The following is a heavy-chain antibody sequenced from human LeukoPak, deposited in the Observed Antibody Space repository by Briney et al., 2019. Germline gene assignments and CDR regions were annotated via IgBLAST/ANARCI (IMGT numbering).Heavy chain of an antibody. V-gene: IGHV3-20*04. CDR1: GFKVDDYD. D-gene: IGHD2-2*01. CDR3: VRDPFCSSTKRCSFEDWFDP. J-gene: IGHJ5*02. Sequence: PGGSLRLSCAASGFKVDDYDMSWVRQVPGKGLEWVAGVTSDGGSTGYVDSVKGRFAISRDNTKNSLFLQMDSLRTEDTALYYCVRDPFCSSTKRCSFEDWFDPWGQGTLVTVSS. CDR2: VTSDGGST.